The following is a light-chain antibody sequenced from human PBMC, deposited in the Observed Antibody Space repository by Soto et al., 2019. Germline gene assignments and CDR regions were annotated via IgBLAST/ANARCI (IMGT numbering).Light chain of an antibody. CDR3: SSYTRNTTPVV. V-gene: IGLV2-14*01. CDR1: SGDIGGYNY. J-gene: IGLJ2*01. Sequence: QSALTQPASVSGSPGQSITISCTGTSGDIGGYNYVSWYQQHPGKAPKLLISEVTNRPSGVSNRFSGSKSGNTASLTISGLLAEDEADYYCSSYTRNTTPVVFGGGTKVNVL. CDR2: EVT.